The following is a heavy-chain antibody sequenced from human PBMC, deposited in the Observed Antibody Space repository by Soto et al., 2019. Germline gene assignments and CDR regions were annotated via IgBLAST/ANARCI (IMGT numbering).Heavy chain of an antibody. J-gene: IGHJ6*02. D-gene: IGHD1-26*01. V-gene: IGHV3-23*01. CDR2: ISGSGGST. Sequence: EVQLLESGGGLVQPGGSLRLSCAASGFTFSSYAMSWVRQAPGKGLEWVSAISGSGGSTYYADSVQGRFTISRDNSKNTLYLQKNSLRGEDTAVYYCAKGLAVGVIPLMDVWGQGTTVTVSS. CDR3: AKGLAVGVIPLMDV. CDR1: GFTFSSYA.